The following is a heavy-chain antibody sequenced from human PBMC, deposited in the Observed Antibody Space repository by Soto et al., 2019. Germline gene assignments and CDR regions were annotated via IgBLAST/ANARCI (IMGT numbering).Heavy chain of an antibody. D-gene: IGHD1-7*01. CDR1: GGSISSGGYY. J-gene: IGHJ6*02. V-gene: IGHV4-31*03. CDR3: ARGLHNWNYDWGDYYGMDV. Sequence: TRSLTCTVSGGSISSGGYYWSWIRQHPGKGLEWIGYIYYSGSTYYNPSLKSRVTISVDTSKNQFSLKLSSVTAADTAVYYRARGLHNWNYDWGDYYGMDVWGQGTTVTVSS. CDR2: IYYSGST.